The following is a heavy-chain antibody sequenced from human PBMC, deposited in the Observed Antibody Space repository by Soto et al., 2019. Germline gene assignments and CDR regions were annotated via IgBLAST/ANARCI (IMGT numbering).Heavy chain of an antibody. V-gene: IGHV3-7*01. Sequence: GGSLRLSCAASGFTFSTYWMSWVRQAPGKGLEWVANIKQDGSEKYFVDSVKGRFTISRDNAKNTLYLQMNSLRAEDTAVYYCARAIAVANFDYWGQGTLVTVSS. D-gene: IGHD6-19*01. CDR2: IKQDGSEK. CDR1: GFTFSTYW. CDR3: ARAIAVANFDY. J-gene: IGHJ4*02.